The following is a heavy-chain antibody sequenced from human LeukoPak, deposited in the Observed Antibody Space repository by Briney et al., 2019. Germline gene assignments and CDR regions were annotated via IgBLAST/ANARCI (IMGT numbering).Heavy chain of an antibody. J-gene: IGHJ5*02. D-gene: IGHD2-15*01. CDR1: VGSISGGGYY. CDR2: INYSGST. Sequence: PSETLSLTCTVSVGSISGGGYYWSWTRQHPGKGWEGMGYINYSGSTYYNPSLKSRVTISVDTSKNQFSLKLSSVTAADTAVYYCARAGPGYCSGGSCYWFDPWGQGTLVTVSS. CDR3: ARAGPGYCSGGSCYWFDP. V-gene: IGHV4-31*03.